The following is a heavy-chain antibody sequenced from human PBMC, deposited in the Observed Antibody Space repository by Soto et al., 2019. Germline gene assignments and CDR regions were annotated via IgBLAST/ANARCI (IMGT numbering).Heavy chain of an antibody. CDR1: GASISKYY. V-gene: IGHV4-59*03. Sequence: QVQLQESGPGLVKASETLSLACAVSGASISKYYYNWIRQAPGKALEWIGYIYYTGITNYNPSLESRVTISQDTSKNQLSLTMTSVTAADTAXXXXXXXXXXXXYYGXXDVWGQGTTVT. CDR3: XXXXXXXXYYGXXDV. CDR2: IYYTGIT. J-gene: IGHJ6*02. D-gene: IGHD3-22*01.